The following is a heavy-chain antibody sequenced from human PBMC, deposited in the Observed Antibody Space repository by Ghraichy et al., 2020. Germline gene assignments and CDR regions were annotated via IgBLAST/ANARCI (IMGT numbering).Heavy chain of an antibody. CDR1: GGTFSSYA. CDR2: IIPIFGTA. Sequence: SVKVSCKASGGTFSSYAISWVRQAPGQGLEWMGGIIPIFGTANYAQKFQGRVPITADESTSTAYMELSSLRSEDTAVYYCARDRVGWVGATTESAFDIWGQGTMVTVSS. V-gene: IGHV1-69*13. D-gene: IGHD1-26*01. J-gene: IGHJ3*02. CDR3: ARDRVGWVGATTESAFDI.